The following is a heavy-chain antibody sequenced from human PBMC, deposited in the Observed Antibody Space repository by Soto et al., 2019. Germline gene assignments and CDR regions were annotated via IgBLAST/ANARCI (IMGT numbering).Heavy chain of an antibody. V-gene: IGHV4-34*01. J-gene: IGHJ5*02. CDR1: GGSFSGYY. Sequence: SETLSLTCAVYGGSFSGYYWSWIRQPPGKGLEWIGEINHSGSTNYNPSLKSRVTISVDTSKNQFSLKLSSVTAADTAAYYCARGWSSSSVGNWFDPWGQGTLVTVSS. CDR3: ARGWSSSSVGNWFDP. CDR2: INHSGST. D-gene: IGHD6-6*01.